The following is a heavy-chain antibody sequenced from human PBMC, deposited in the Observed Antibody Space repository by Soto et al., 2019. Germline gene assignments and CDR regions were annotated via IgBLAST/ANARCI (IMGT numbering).Heavy chain of an antibody. CDR3: AKDNRNYYYYGMDV. J-gene: IGHJ6*02. CDR1: GFTFSSYA. CDR2: ISGSGGST. Sequence: EVQLLESGGGLVQPGGSLRLSCAASGFTFSSYAMSWVRQAPGKGLEWVSAISGSGGSTYYADSVKGRFTIARDNSKNTRYLQMNSLRAEDTAVYYCAKDNRNYYYYGMDVWCQGTTVTVSS. V-gene: IGHV3-23*01.